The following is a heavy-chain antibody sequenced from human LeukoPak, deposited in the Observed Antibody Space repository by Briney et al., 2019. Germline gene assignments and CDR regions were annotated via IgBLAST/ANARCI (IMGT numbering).Heavy chain of an antibody. Sequence: KPSETLSLTCAVSGGSFSDYYWTWIRQPPGKGLEWIGDINHSGSTKYSPSLRSRVAISVDTPKNQFSLKLTSVTAADTAVYYCARQAHCTSDLCYPFDYWGQGTLVTVSS. CDR3: ARQAHCTSDLCYPFDY. V-gene: IGHV4-34*01. J-gene: IGHJ4*02. CDR1: GGSFSDYY. CDR2: INHSGST. D-gene: IGHD2-8*01.